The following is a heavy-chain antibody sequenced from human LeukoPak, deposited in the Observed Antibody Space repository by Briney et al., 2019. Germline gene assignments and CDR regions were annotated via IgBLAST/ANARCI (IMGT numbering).Heavy chain of an antibody. CDR1: GFTFDDYA. J-gene: IGHJ4*02. V-gene: IGHV3-9*01. Sequence: GRSLRLSCAASGFTFDDYAMHWVRQAPGKGLEWVSGISWNSGSIGYADSVKGRFTISRDNSKNTLYLQMNSLRAEDTAVYYCAKERGGIVPNGAFDYWGQGTLVTVSS. CDR3: AKERGGIVPNGAFDY. CDR2: ISWNSGSI. D-gene: IGHD5-12*01.